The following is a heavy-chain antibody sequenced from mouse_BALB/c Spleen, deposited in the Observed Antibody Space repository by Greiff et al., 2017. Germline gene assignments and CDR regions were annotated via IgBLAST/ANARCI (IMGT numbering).Heavy chain of an antibody. Sequence: DVMLVESGGGLVQPGGSLKLSCAASGFTFSSYTMSWVRQTPEKRLEWVAYISNGGGSTYYPDTVKGRFTISRDNAKNTLYLQMSSLKSEDTAMYYCARHYYGSSYGYAMDYWGQGTSVTVSS. V-gene: IGHV5-12-2*01. D-gene: IGHD1-1*01. J-gene: IGHJ4*01. CDR3: ARHYYGSSYGYAMDY. CDR1: GFTFSSYT. CDR2: ISNGGGST.